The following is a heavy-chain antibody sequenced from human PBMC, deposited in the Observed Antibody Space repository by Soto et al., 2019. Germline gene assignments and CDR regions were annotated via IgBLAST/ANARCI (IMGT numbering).Heavy chain of an antibody. CDR3: ARGRTYYYDSSGYPEPLSDAFDI. CDR1: GYTFTGYY. D-gene: IGHD3-22*01. CDR2: INPNSGGT. J-gene: IGHJ3*02. Sequence: ASVKVSCKASGYTFTGYYMHWVRQAPGQGLEWMGWINPNSGGTNYAQKFQGWVTMTRDTSISTAYMELSRLRSDDTAVYYCARGRTYYYDSSGYPEPLSDAFDIWGQGPMVTVS. V-gene: IGHV1-2*04.